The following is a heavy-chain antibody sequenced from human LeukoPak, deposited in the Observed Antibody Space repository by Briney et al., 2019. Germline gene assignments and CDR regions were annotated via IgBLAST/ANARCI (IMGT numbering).Heavy chain of an antibody. V-gene: IGHV4-34*01. CDR3: ARGAPINYCDSSGYYRDY. CDR2: INHSGST. J-gene: IGHJ4*02. Sequence: SETLSLTCAVYGGSFSGYYWSWIRQPPGKGLEWIGEINHSGSTNYNPSLKSRVTISVDTSKNQFSLKLSSVTAADTAVYYCARGAPINYCDSSGYYRDYWGQGTLVTVSS. CDR1: GGSFSGYY. D-gene: IGHD3-22*01.